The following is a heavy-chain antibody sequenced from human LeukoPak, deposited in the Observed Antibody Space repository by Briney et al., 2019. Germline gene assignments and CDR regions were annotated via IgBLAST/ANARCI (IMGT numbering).Heavy chain of an antibody. Sequence: ASVKVSCKASGYTFTSYDINWVRQATGQGLEWMGWMNPNSGNTGYAQKFQGRVTMTRNTSISTAHMELSSLRSEDTAVYYCARDSSGWYRTGDWFDPWGQGTLVTVSS. CDR2: MNPNSGNT. CDR3: ARDSSGWYRTGDWFDP. D-gene: IGHD6-19*01. J-gene: IGHJ5*02. V-gene: IGHV1-8*01. CDR1: GYTFTSYD.